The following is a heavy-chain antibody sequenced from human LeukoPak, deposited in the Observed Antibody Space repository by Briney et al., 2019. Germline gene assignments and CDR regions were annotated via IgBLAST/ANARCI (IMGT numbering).Heavy chain of an antibody. CDR3: ARGPYYGSRSDFFDF. Sequence: GGSLRLSCAASGFSFSDYWMNWVRQAPGKGLEWVANMKEDGSEKYCVDCVKGRFTISRDNAKNSLYLQMNSLRAEDTAVYYCARGPYYGSRSDFFDFWGQGTLVTVSS. D-gene: IGHD3-10*01. J-gene: IGHJ4*02. V-gene: IGHV3-7*03. CDR2: MKEDGSEK. CDR1: GFSFSDYW.